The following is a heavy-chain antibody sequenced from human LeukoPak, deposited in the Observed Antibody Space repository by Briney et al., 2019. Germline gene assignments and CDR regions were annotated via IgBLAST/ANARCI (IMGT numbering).Heavy chain of an antibody. D-gene: IGHD3-3*01. CDR2: ISGSGGST. CDR3: AKPYYDFWSGWD. CDR1: GFTFSSYA. J-gene: IGHJ4*02. V-gene: IGHV3-23*01. Sequence: GGSLRLSCAASGFTFSSYAMSWVRQAPGKGLEWVSAISGSGGSTYYADSVKGRFTISRDNSKNTLYLQMNRLRAEDSAVYYCAKPYYDFWSGWDWGQGTLVTVSS.